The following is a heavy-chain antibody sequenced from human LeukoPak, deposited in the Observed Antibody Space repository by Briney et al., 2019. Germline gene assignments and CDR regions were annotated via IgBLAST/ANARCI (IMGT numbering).Heavy chain of an antibody. V-gene: IGHV3-7*01. CDR3: ARASTARCGGDCYRVRYFDY. D-gene: IGHD2-21*02. Sequence: PGGSLRLSCAASGFTFSSYWMSWVRQAPGKGLEWVANIKQDGSEKYYVDSVKGRFTISRDNAKNSLYLQMNSLRAEDTAVYYCARASTARCGGDCYRVRYFDYWGQGTLVTVSS. J-gene: IGHJ4*02. CDR2: IKQDGSEK. CDR1: GFTFSSYW.